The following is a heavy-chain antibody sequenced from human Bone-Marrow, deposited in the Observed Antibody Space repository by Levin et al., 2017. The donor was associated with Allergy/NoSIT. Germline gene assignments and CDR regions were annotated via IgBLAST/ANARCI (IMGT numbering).Heavy chain of an antibody. CDR2: MSPNSGKT. V-gene: IGHV1-8*01. D-gene: IGHD1-26*01. J-gene: IGHJ6*02. CDR1: GYTFTNND. CDR3: ARGIWEGMDV. Sequence: ASVKVSCKASGYTFTNNDIIWMRQATGQGLEWMGWMSPNSGKTFYAQKFQGRVTMTSDTSIRTAYMELSSLRSEDTADYYCARGIWEGMDVWGQGTTVTVSS.